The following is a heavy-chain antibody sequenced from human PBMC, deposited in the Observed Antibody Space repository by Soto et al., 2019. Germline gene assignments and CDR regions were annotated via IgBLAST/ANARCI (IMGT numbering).Heavy chain of an antibody. Sequence: QVQLVQSGAEVKKPGASVRVSCKASGYTFTDYYMHWVRQAPGQGLECMGWINPNNGDTNYAQKFPGRVTMTRDTSSSTAYLEVSRLRSDDTALYYCARSVSFITPRPDYWGQGTLVTVSS. V-gene: IGHV1-2*02. CDR1: GYTFTDYY. CDR2: INPNNGDT. CDR3: ARSVSFITPRPDY. D-gene: IGHD3-10*01. J-gene: IGHJ4*02.